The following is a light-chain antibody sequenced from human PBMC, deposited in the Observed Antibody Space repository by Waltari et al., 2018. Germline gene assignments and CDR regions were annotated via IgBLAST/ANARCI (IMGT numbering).Light chain of an antibody. J-gene: IGLJ2*01. CDR1: RLRTSY. CDR3: SSRNGRASQVV. Sequence: SSGLTPDPAVSVALGQTIRITCRGDRLRTSYASWYQVKTGQAPVLVMFGKEKRPSGVPDRISGESSETTSSLIITGAQAEDEADYYCSSRNGRASQVVFAGGTKVTVL. V-gene: IGLV3-19*01. CDR2: GKE.